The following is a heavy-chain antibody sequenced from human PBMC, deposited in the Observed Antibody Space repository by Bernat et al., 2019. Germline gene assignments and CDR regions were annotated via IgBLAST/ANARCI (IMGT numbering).Heavy chain of an antibody. J-gene: IGHJ6*02. CDR3: ARVPRGCSGGSCYSSPDYYGMDV. Sequence: QVQLVQSGAEVKKPGSSVKVSCKASGGTFSSYAISWVRQAPGQGLEWMGGIIPIFGTANYAQKCQGRVTITADESTSTAYMELSSLRYEDTAVYYCARVPRGCSGGSCYSSPDYYGMDVWGQGTTVTVSS. V-gene: IGHV1-69*01. D-gene: IGHD2-15*01. CDR1: GGTFSSYA. CDR2: IIPIFGTA.